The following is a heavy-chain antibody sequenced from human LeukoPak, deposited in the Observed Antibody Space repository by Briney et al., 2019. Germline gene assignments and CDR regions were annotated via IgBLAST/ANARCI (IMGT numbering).Heavy chain of an antibody. V-gene: IGHV3-53*01. D-gene: IGHD3-22*01. CDR2: IYSGGST. CDR1: GFTVSSNY. J-gene: IGHJ4*02. Sequence: GGSLRLSCAASGFTVSSNYMSWVRQAPGKGLEWVSVIYSGGSTYYADSVKGRFTISRDNSKNTLYLQVNSLRAEDTAVYYCAREWAYYYDSSGYYPSTRYFDYWGQGTLVTVSS. CDR3: AREWAYYYDSSGYYPSTRYFDY.